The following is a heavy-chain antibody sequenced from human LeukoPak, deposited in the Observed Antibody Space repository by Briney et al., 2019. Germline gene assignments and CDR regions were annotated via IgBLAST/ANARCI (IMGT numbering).Heavy chain of an antibody. V-gene: IGHV3-7*01. CDR2: IKEEGSEK. Sequence: AGGSLRLSCAVSGFTFSGYLMSWVRQAPGEGLEWVANIKEEGSEKYYVDSVKGRFIISRDNAKNSLYLQMNSLRAEDTAVYYCARDSSAAPHSYWGQGTLVTVFS. CDR1: GFTFSGYL. J-gene: IGHJ4*02. CDR3: ARDSSAAPHSY. D-gene: IGHD2-15*01.